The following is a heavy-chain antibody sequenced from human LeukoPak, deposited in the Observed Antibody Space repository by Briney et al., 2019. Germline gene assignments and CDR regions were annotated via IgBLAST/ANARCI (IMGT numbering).Heavy chain of an antibody. CDR2: VYYKGGA. J-gene: IGHJ4*02. V-gene: IGHV4-59*08. CDR1: GGSINYYY. Sequence: PSETLSLTCTVSGGSINYYYWSWIRQPPGKGLEWIGYVYYKGGANYTPSLKSRVTISVDTSKNQFSLKLSSVTATDTAIYYCARISGDNSLDYWGQGALVAVSS. D-gene: IGHD7-27*01. CDR3: ARISGDNSLDY.